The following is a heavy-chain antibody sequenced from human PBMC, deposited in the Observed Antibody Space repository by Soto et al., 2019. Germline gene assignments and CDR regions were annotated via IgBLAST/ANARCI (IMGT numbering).Heavy chain of an antibody. J-gene: IGHJ4*02. CDR3: ARGRYGDY. CDR2: ISAHNGNT. Sequence: QVHLVQSGAEVKKPGASVKVSCKGSGYDFTTYGITWVRQAPGQGLEWMAWISAHNGNTDYAQKLQGRVTVTRDTSTSAADMELRRLRSDATAVYYCARGRYGDYWGQGALVTVSS. CDR1: GYDFTTYG. V-gene: IGHV1-18*01. D-gene: IGHD1-1*01.